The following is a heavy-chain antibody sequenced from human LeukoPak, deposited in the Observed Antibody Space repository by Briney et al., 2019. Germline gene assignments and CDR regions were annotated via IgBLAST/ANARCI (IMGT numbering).Heavy chain of an antibody. CDR3: AKDRYCSGGSCCDYFDY. CDR2: ISGSGGST. J-gene: IGHJ4*02. V-gene: IGHV3-23*01. Sequence: GGSLRLSCAASGFTFSSYAMSWVRQAPGKGLEWVSAISGSGGSTYYADSVKGRFTISRDNSKNTLYLQMNSLRAEDTAVYYCAKDRYCSGGSCCDYFDYWGQGTLVTVSS. CDR1: GFTFSSYA. D-gene: IGHD2-15*01.